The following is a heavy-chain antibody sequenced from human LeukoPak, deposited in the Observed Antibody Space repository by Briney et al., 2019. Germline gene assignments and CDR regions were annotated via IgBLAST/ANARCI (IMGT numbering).Heavy chain of an antibody. D-gene: IGHD5-24*01. V-gene: IGHV3-9*01. CDR2: ISWNSGSI. CDR3: AKEARARDNYYYYMDV. J-gene: IGHJ6*03. CDR1: GFTFDDYA. Sequence: GGSLRLSGAASGFTFDDYAMHWVRQAPGKGLEWVSGISWNSGSIGYADSVKGRFTISRDNAKNSLYLQMNSLRAEDTALYYCAKEARARDNYYYYMDVWGKGTTVTVSS.